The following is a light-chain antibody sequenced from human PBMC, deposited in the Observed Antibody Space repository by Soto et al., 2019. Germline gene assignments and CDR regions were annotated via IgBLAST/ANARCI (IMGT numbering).Light chain of an antibody. V-gene: IGKV1-16*02. CDR2: AAS. Sequence: DIQMTQSPSSLSASVGDTVTITCRASQGINDFLAWFQQKPGKAPKPLISAASSLQSGVPSKFSGSGSDRYFTLTIISLQPEDSATYYCQQYHIYPVTFGGGTKVEIK. J-gene: IGKJ4*01. CDR3: QQYHIYPVT. CDR1: QGINDF.